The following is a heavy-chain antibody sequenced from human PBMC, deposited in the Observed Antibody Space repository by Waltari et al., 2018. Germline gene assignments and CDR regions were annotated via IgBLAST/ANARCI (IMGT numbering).Heavy chain of an antibody. CDR2: RRQEGSET. D-gene: IGHD1-26*01. Sequence: EVQLVESGGGLVQPGGSLRLSCAVSGFTFSTYWMSWVRQTPGKGVEWVAKRRQEGSETHDVESGKGRFTISRDNSRNSLYLQMNSLRVEDTALYYCARDKIVGPTIFDSWGQGTLVTVSS. CDR1: GFTFSTYW. CDR3: ARDKIVGPTIFDS. J-gene: IGHJ4*02. V-gene: IGHV3-7*03.